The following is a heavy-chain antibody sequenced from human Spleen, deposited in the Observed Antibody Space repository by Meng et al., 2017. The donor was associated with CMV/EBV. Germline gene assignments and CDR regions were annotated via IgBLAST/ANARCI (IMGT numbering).Heavy chain of an antibody. V-gene: IGHV4-39*07. D-gene: IGHD3-3*01. J-gene: IGHJ4*02. CDR3: AREVSGDFWSGYYLDY. CDR2: IYYSGST. Sequence: SETLSLTCTVSGGSISSSSYYWGWIRQPPGKGLEWIGSIYYSGSTYYNPSLKSRVTISVDTSKNQFSLKLSSVTAVDTAVYYCAREVSGDFWSGYYLDYWGQGTLVTVSS. CDR1: GGSISSSSYY.